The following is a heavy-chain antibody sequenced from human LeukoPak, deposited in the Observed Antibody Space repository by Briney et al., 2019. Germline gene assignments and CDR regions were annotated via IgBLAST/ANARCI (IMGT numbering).Heavy chain of an antibody. V-gene: IGHV4-39*01. CDR2: IYYSGST. Sequence: MTSETLSLTCTVSGGSISSSSYYWGWIRQPPGKGLEWIGSIYYSGSTYYNPSLKSRVTISVDSSRNHFSLKLNSVTAADTAVYYCARQADYGLFDPWGQGTLVTVSS. D-gene: IGHD3-10*01. CDR3: ARQADYGLFDP. J-gene: IGHJ5*02. CDR1: GGSISSSSYY.